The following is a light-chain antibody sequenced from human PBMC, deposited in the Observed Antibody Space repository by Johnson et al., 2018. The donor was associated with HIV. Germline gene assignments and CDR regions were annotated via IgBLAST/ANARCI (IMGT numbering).Light chain of an antibody. CDR1: SSNIGNNY. CDR2: ENN. CDR3: VTWDYSLSGYV. Sequence: QSVLTQPPSVSAAPGQKVTISCSGSSSNIGNNYVSWYQQLPGTAPKLLIYENNTRPSGIPDRFSGSKSGTSATLGITGLQTGDEAYYYCVTWDYSLSGYVFGSGTKVTVL. J-gene: IGLJ1*01. V-gene: IGLV1-51*02.